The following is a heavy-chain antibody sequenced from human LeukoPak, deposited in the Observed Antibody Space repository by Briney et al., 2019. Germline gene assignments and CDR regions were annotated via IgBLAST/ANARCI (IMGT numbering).Heavy chain of an antibody. J-gene: IGHJ4*02. CDR2: ISGSGGST. D-gene: IGHD1-26*01. Sequence: GGSLRLSCAASGFTFSSYAMSWVRQAPGKGLEWVSAISGSGGSTYYADSVKGRFTISRDNSKNTLYLQMNSLRAEDTAVYYCAKCGRFVRATISGIADYWGQGTLVTVSS. CDR1: GFTFSSYA. CDR3: AKCGRFVRATISGIADY. V-gene: IGHV3-23*01.